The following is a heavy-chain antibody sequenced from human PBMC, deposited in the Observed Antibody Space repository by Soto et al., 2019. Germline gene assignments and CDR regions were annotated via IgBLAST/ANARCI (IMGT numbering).Heavy chain of an antibody. V-gene: IGHV3-30*18. CDR2: ISYDGSNK. J-gene: IGHJ4*02. CDR3: AKDRQDYGDYMLDY. CDR1: GFTFSSYG. D-gene: IGHD4-17*01. Sequence: QVQLVESGGGVVQPGRSLRLSCAASGFTFSSYGMHWVRQAPGKGLEWVAVISYDGSNKYYADSVKGRFTISRDNSKNTLYLQMNSLRAEDTAVYYCAKDRQDYGDYMLDYWGQGTLVTVSS.